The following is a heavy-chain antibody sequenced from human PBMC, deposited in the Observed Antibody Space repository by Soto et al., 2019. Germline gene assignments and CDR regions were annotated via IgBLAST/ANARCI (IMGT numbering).Heavy chain of an antibody. Sequence: SETLSLTCTVSGGSISSGGYYWSWIRQHPGKGPEWIGYIYYSGSTYYNPSLKSRVTISVDTSKNQFSLKLSSVTAADTAVYYCARVSRLLGFGPWGQGTLVTVSS. V-gene: IGHV4-31*03. CDR2: IYYSGST. CDR1: GGSISSGGYY. J-gene: IGHJ5*02. CDR3: ARVSRLLGFGP.